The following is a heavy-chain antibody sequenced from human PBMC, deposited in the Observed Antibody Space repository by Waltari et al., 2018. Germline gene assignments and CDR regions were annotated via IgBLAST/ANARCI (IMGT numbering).Heavy chain of an antibody. CDR2: IYYRGSI. Sequence: QLQLQESGPGLVKPSGTLSLTCSVSGGSISTSRYYWGWIRQSPGKGLEWIRRIYYRGSIYYNPTHQSRVTISGDTSKNQFSLNLSSVTAADTAVYYCARHWKRNGYRFDPWGQGTRVTVSS. J-gene: IGHJ5*02. V-gene: IGHV4-39*01. D-gene: IGHD5-12*01. CDR1: GGSISTSRYY. CDR3: ARHWKRNGYRFDP.